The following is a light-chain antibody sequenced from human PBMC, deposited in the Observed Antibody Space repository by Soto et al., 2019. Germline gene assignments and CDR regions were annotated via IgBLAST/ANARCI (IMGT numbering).Light chain of an antibody. Sequence: SQLTQSPSSLSASVGDRVTITCRASQGISSYLAWYQQQPGKAPKLLIYAASTLQSGVPSRFSGSGSGTDFTLTISSLQPEDFATYYCQQLNSYPLTSGGGTKVEIK. J-gene: IGKJ4*01. CDR2: AAS. V-gene: IGKV1-9*01. CDR1: QGISSY. CDR3: QQLNSYPLT.